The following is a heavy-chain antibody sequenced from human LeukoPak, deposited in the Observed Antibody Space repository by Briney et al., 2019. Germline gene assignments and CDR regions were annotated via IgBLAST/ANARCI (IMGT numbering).Heavy chain of an antibody. CDR1: GFTFSSYG. CDR2: ISTGGSYT. V-gene: IGHV3-21*01. J-gene: IGHJ4*02. Sequence: GGSLRLSCAASGFTFSSYGMHWVRQAPGQGLEWVSSISTGGSYTHYADSLKGRFTISRDNARNSLYLQMNSLRAEDTAVYYCAICGGGACHKGYSDHWGQGTLVTVSS. CDR3: AICGGGACHKGYSDH. D-gene: IGHD2-21*01.